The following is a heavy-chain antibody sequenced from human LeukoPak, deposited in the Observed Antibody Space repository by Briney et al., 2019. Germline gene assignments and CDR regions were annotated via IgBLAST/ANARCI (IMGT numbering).Heavy chain of an antibody. D-gene: IGHD3-3*01. Sequence: PSQTLSLTCTVSGGSISSGSYYWSWIRQPAGKGLEWIGRIYTSGSTNYNPSLKSRVTISVDTSKNQFSLKLSSVTAADTAVYYCAKGSRGFWSGYYDYRGQGTLVTVSS. V-gene: IGHV4-61*02. CDR2: IYTSGST. CDR3: AKGSRGFWSGYYDY. CDR1: GGSISSGSYY. J-gene: IGHJ4*02.